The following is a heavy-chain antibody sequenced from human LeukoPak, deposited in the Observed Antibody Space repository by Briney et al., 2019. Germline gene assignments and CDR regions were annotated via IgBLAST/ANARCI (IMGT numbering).Heavy chain of an antibody. CDR3: ARASSSTTNWFAP. Sequence: SQSLSLTFAISGESVSNKSADWNWLRQSPARGVEGLGSTYYRSKSYNDSAVSVKSRITINPDTSKNQFSLQLNSVTPEDTAVYYCARASSSTTNWFAPWGQGTLVTASS. D-gene: IGHD6-6*01. J-gene: IGHJ5*02. CDR1: GESVSNKSAD. V-gene: IGHV6-1*01. CDR2: TYYRSKSYN.